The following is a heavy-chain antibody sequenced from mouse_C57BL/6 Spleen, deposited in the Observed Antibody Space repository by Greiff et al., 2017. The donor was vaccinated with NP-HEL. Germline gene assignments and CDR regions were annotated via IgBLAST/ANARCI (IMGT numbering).Heavy chain of an antibody. CDR3: ARSGGYGSSNYYAMDY. V-gene: IGHV1-18*01. Sequence: EVQLQQSGPELVKPGASVKIPCKASGYTFTDYNMDWVKQSHGKSLEWIGDINPNNGGTIYNQKFKGKATLTVDKSSSTAYIELRSLTSEDTAVYYCARSGGYGSSNYYAMDYWGQGTSVTVSS. CDR2: INPNNGGT. J-gene: IGHJ4*01. CDR1: GYTFTDYN. D-gene: IGHD1-1*01.